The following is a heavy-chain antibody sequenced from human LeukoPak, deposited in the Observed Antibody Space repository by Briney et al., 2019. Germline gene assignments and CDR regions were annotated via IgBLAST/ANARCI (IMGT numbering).Heavy chain of an antibody. D-gene: IGHD1-26*01. V-gene: IGHV3-23*01. Sequence: GGSLRLSCAASGFIFSSYAMTWVRQAPGKGLEWVSTVGGTGTGTYYADSVKGRFTISRDNSKNTLYLQMNNLRGDDTAVYYCAKGGRGGSFDYWGQETLVTVSS. CDR3: AKGGRGGSFDY. CDR1: GFIFSSYA. J-gene: IGHJ4*02. CDR2: VGGTGTGT.